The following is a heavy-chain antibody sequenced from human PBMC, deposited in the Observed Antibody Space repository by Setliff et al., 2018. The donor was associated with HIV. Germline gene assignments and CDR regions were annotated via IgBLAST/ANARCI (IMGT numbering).Heavy chain of an antibody. CDR2: TRNKAYGYIS. Sequence: QPGGSLRLSCAASGFTFSRYWMIWVRQAPGKGLEWVGRTRNKAYGYISEYAASVQGRFTISRDTSKDSLFLQMNNLKTEDTAVYYCVRAAAGLDIWSQGIRVTVSS. V-gene: IGHV3-72*01. J-gene: IGHJ4*02. CDR3: VRAAAGLDI. CDR1: GFTFSRYW.